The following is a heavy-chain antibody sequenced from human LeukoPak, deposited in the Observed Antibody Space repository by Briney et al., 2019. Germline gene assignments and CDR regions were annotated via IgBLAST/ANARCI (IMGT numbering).Heavy chain of an antibody. CDR3: AKEGITMIVVVFDY. CDR1: GFTFSSYG. V-gene: IGHV3-30*02. J-gene: IGHJ4*02. CDR2: IRYDGSNK. D-gene: IGHD3-22*01. Sequence: GGSLRLSCAASGFTFSSYGMHWVRQAPGKGLEWVAFIRYDGSNKYYADSVKGRFTISRDNSKNTLYLQMNSLRAEDTAVYYCAKEGITMIVVVFDYWGQGTLVTVSS.